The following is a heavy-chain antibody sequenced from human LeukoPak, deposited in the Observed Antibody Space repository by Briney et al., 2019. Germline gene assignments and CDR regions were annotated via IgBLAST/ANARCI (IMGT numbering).Heavy chain of an antibody. CDR1: GGSFSGYY. CDR2: INHSGST. V-gene: IGHV4-34*01. D-gene: IGHD6-19*01. J-gene: IGHJ4*02. CDR3: ARVYRAYYSSGWKGIFDY. Sequence: SEPLSLTCAVYGGSFSGYYWSWIRQPPGKGLEWIGEINHSGSTNYSPSLKSRVTISVDTSKNQFSLKLSSVTAADTAVYYCARVYRAYYSSGWKGIFDYWGQGTLVTVSS.